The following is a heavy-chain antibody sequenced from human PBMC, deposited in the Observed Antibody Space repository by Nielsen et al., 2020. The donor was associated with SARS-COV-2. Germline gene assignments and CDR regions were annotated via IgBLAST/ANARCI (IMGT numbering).Heavy chain of an antibody. Sequence: ASVKVSCKASGYTFTGYYMHWVRQAPGQGLEWMGWINPNSGGTNYAQKFQGWVTMTTDTSTSTVYMELKRLRSDDTAVYYCAREGSGVVPGPLGLGMWYLYYYMDVWGKGTTVTVSS. D-gene: IGHD2-2*01. V-gene: IGHV1-2*04. J-gene: IGHJ6*03. CDR3: AREGSGVVPGPLGLGMWYLYYYMDV. CDR2: INPNSGGT. CDR1: GYTFTGYY.